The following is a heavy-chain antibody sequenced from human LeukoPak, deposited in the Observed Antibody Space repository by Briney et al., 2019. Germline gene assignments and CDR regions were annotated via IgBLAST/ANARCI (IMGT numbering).Heavy chain of an antibody. CDR3: ARQISGNKDY. V-gene: IGHV4-59*04. CDR1: GVAISGYY. Sequence: SETLSLTCTVSGVAISGYYWIWIRQSPGRGLEYIGSIFYRESFSYGGTTFYNPSLQSRVTISVDTSKNAFSLRLSSLTAADTAVYYCARQISGNKDYWGQGILVTVSS. J-gene: IGHJ4*02. D-gene: IGHD1/OR15-1a*01. CDR2: IFYRESFSYGGTT.